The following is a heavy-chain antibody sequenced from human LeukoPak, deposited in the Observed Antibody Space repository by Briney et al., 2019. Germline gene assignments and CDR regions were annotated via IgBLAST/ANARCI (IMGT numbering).Heavy chain of an antibody. V-gene: IGHV3-21*01. J-gene: IGHJ4*02. D-gene: IGHD3-10*01. Sequence: GGSLRLSCAASGFTFSSYSMNWLRQAPGEGLEWVSSISSSSSYIYYPDSVKGRFTISRDNAKNSLYLQMKSLRAEDTAVYYCASYGPRGFDYWGQGTLVTVSS. CDR1: GFTFSSYS. CDR2: ISSSSSYI. CDR3: ASYGPRGFDY.